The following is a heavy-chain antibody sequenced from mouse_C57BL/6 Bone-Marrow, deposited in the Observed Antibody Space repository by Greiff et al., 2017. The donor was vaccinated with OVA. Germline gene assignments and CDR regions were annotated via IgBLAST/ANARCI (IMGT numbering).Heavy chain of an antibody. CDR1: GYTFTSYW. Sequence: VQLQQPGAELVKPGASVKMSCKASGYTFTSYWLTWVKQRPGQGLEWIGDIYPGSGSTNYNEKFKSKATLTVDTSSSTAYMQLSSLTSEDSAVYYCARHYYGSSFNWDFDVWGTGTTVTVSS. D-gene: IGHD1-1*01. J-gene: IGHJ1*03. CDR2: IYPGSGST. CDR3: ARHYYGSSFNWDFDV. V-gene: IGHV1-55*01.